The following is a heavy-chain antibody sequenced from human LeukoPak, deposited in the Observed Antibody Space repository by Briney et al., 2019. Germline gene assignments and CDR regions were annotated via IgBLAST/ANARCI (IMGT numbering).Heavy chain of an antibody. V-gene: IGHV1-69*06. CDR3: ARAKPYYYDSSGYFYDAFDI. CDR2: IIPIFGTA. J-gene: IGHJ3*02. CDR1: VGTFTSYA. D-gene: IGHD3-22*01. Sequence: SVKVSFKSSVGTFTSYAISWGRQAHGPGLEWVGGIIPIFGTANYAQKFQGRVTITADKSTSTDYMELSSLRSEGTAVYYCARAKPYYYDSSGYFYDAFDIWGQGTMVTVSS.